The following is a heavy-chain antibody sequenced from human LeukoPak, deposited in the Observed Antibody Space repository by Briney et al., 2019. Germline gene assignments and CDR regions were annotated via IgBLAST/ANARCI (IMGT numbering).Heavy chain of an antibody. D-gene: IGHD4-11*01. CDR1: GYRFTSHW. CDR2: IDPSDSYT. CDR3: ARTPAVTPDY. Sequence: GESLKISCKGSGYRFTSHWITWVRQMPGKGLEWMGRIDPSDSYTNYSPSFRGHVTISADKSISTAYLQWSSLKASDTAMYYCARTPAVTPDYWGQGTLVTVSS. V-gene: IGHV5-10-1*01. J-gene: IGHJ4*02.